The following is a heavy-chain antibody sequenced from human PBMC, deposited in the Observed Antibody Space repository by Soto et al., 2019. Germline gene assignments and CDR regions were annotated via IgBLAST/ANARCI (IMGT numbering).Heavy chain of an antibody. V-gene: IGHV5-10-1*01. CDR1: GYSFTIYC. J-gene: IGHJ3*02. Sequence: PGESLKISCKRSGYSFTIYCISWVREMPGKGLEVMGRIDPSDSYTNYSPSFQGNVTISADKSISTAYLQWSSLKASDTAMYYCARPYAYYYDSSGSATGAFDIWGQGTRVTVSS. D-gene: IGHD3-22*01. CDR3: ARPYAYYYDSSGSATGAFDI. CDR2: IDPSDSYT.